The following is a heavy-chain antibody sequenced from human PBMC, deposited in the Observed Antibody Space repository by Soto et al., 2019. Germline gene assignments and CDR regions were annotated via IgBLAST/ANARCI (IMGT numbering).Heavy chain of an antibody. Sequence: EVQLLESGGDLVQPGGSLRLSCVGSGFTFSAFPMNWVRQAPGKGLEWVSAISDSGDTTYYADSVKGRFTISRDNSKNTLFLQMNSLTSEDTAVYYCARGGYYTFWNGSIGTYWGQGTLVTVSS. CDR2: ISDSGDTT. CDR3: ARGGYYTFWNGSIGTY. V-gene: IGHV3-23*01. J-gene: IGHJ4*02. D-gene: IGHD3-3*01. CDR1: GFTFSAFP.